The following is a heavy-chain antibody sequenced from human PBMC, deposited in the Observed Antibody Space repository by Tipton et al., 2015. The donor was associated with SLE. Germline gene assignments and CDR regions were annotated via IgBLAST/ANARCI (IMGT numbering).Heavy chain of an antibody. J-gene: IGHJ6*03. CDR2: IYYSGST. D-gene: IGHD3-10*01. CDR1: GGSISSHY. CDR3: AKALCWYYGSGSSPAPGCYMDV. Sequence: TLSLTCTVSGGSISSHYWSWIRQPPGKGLEWIGYIYYSGSTNYNPSLKSRVTISVDTSKNQFSLKLSSVTAADTAVYYCAKALCWYYGSGSSPAPGCYMDVWGKGTTVTVSS. V-gene: IGHV4-59*11.